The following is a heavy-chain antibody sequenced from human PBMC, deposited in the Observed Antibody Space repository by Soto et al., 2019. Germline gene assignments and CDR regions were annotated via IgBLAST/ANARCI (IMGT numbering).Heavy chain of an antibody. D-gene: IGHD6-13*01. CDR3: ARDSQQLVLGGPIFDY. Sequence: SETLSLTCTVSGGSISSGGYYWSWIRQHPGKGLEWIGYIYYSGSTYYNPSLKSRVTISVDTSKNQFSLKLSSVTAADTAVYYCARDSQQLVLGGPIFDYWGQGTLVTVSS. J-gene: IGHJ4*02. CDR2: IYYSGST. V-gene: IGHV4-31*03. CDR1: GGSISSGGYY.